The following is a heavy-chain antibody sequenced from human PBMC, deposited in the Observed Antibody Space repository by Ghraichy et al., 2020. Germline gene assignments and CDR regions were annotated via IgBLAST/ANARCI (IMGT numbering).Heavy chain of an antibody. D-gene: IGHD3-10*01. J-gene: IGHJ4*02. V-gene: IGHV3-23*01. Sequence: GGSLRLSCAASGFTFSSYAMSWVRQAPGKGLEWVSAISGSGGSTYYADSVKGRFTISRDNSKNTLYLQMNSLRAEDTAVYYCAKGVGYYGSGSSSRNLFDYWGQGTLVTVSS. CDR3: AKGVGYYGSGSSSRNLFDY. CDR1: GFTFSSYA. CDR2: ISGSGGST.